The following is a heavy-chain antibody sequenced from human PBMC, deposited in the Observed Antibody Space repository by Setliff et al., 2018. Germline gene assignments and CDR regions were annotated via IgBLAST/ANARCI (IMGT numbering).Heavy chain of an antibody. CDR2: IYHTENT. Sequence: PSETLSLTCAVFGASISSNNWWSWVRQPPGMQLEWIGEIYHTENTNYNASLRSRVAISIDKSKSQYSLKLTSVTAADTAVYYCARTPRGGNSAFDLWGQWTMVTVSS. J-gene: IGHJ3*01. CDR3: ARTPRGGNSAFDL. D-gene: IGHD2-21*02. CDR1: GASISSNNW. V-gene: IGHV4-4*02.